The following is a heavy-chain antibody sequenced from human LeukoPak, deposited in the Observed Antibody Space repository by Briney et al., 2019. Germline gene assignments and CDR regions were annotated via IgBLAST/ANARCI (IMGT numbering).Heavy chain of an antibody. V-gene: IGHV4-61*03. J-gene: IGHJ4*02. Sequence: SQTLSLTCAISGDSVSSESAAWSWIRQPPGKGLEYVGYIYYSGGTNYNPSLKSRVTISVDTSQNHFSLKLNSLTAADTAVYYCARLDWNYFDYWGQGTLVTVSS. CDR3: ARLDWNYFDY. D-gene: IGHD1-1*01. CDR1: GDSVSSESAA. CDR2: IYYSGGT.